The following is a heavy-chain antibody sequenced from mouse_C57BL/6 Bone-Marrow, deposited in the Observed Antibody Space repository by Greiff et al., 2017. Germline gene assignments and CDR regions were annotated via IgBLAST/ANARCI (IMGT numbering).Heavy chain of an antibody. V-gene: IGHV1-82*01. D-gene: IGHD2-4*01. CDR2: IYPGDGDT. J-gene: IGHJ2*01. Sequence: VQLQQSGPELVKPGASVKISCKASGYAFSSSWMNWVKQRPGKGLEWIGRIYPGDGDTNYNGKFKGKATLTADKSSSTAYMQLSSLTSEDSAVYFCARDLSTYDYFFDYWGQGTTLTVSS. CDR3: ARDLSTYDYFFDY. CDR1: GYAFSSSW.